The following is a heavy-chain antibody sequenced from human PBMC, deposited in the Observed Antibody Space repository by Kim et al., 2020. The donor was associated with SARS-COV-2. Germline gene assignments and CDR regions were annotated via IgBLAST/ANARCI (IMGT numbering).Heavy chain of an antibody. J-gene: IGHJ3*01. CDR3: AKDVGGATSSIS. Sequence: GGSLRLSCAASGFTFINYAMSWVRQAPGKGLEWVSTISGSGGSTYYADSVKGRFTISRDNSKNTLYLQINSLRAEDTALYYCAKDVGGATSSISWGQGTMATVS. CDR1: GFTFINYA. CDR2: ISGSGGST. V-gene: IGHV3-23*01. D-gene: IGHD1-26*01.